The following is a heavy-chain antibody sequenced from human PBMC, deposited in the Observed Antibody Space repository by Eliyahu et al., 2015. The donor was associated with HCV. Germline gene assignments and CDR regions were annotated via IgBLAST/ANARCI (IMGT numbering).Heavy chain of an antibody. Sequence: EVQLVESGGGLVKPGGSLXLSCAASGFTFSSYSMNWVRQAPGKGLKGRFTISRDNAKNSLYLQMNSLRAEDTAVYYCARDSHSSSWYEGTYYGMDVWGQGTTVTVSS. D-gene: IGHD6-13*01. CDR1: GFTFSSYS. CDR3: ARDSHSSSWYEGTYYGMDV. J-gene: IGHJ6*02. V-gene: IGHV3-21*01.